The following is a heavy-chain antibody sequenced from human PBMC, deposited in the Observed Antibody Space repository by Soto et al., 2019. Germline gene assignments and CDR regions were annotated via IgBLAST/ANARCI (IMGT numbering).Heavy chain of an antibody. CDR2: VYYNGNT. Sequence: QLQLQESGPGLVKPSETVSLTCTVSGGSVNSASDYWSWIRQSPEKGLEWIGYVYYNGNTNYNPSLKSRVTMSVDTSKNQFSLKLSSVPAADTAVYYCARAQSVAWYGFDYWGQGTLVTVSS. D-gene: IGHD6-13*01. CDR3: ARAQSVAWYGFDY. CDR1: GGSVNSASDY. V-gene: IGHV4-61*01. J-gene: IGHJ4*02.